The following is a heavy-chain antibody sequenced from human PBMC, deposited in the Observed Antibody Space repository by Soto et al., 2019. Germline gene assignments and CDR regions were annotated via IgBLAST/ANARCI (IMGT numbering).Heavy chain of an antibody. J-gene: IGHJ5*02. CDR1: GASINSGGFY. CDR2: IDYRGRT. D-gene: IGHD6-13*01. Sequence: QVHLQESGPGLVKSSQTLSLTCSVSGASINSGGFYWSWVRQFPGKGREWIGYIDYRGRTFYNPSHKSRATISRDTSNNQISLAVNSVTAADAAVFFCARVSAAGNRWFDPWGQGTLVSVSS. V-gene: IGHV4-31*03. CDR3: ARVSAAGNRWFDP.